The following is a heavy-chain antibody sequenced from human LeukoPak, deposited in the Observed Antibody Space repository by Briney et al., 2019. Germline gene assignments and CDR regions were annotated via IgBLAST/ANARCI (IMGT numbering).Heavy chain of an antibody. CDR2: IYSGGST. V-gene: IGHV3-66*02. Sequence: GGSLRLSCAASGFTVSSNYMSWVRQAPGKGLEWDSAIYSGGSTYYVDSVKGRFTISRDNSKNTLYLQMNSLRAEDTAVYYCARQDYGDYGFYYGMDVWGQGTTVTVSS. CDR1: GFTVSSNY. D-gene: IGHD4-17*01. J-gene: IGHJ6*02. CDR3: ARQDYGDYGFYYGMDV.